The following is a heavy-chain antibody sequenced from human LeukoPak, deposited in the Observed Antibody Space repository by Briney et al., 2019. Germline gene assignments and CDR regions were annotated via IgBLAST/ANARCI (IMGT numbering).Heavy chain of an antibody. V-gene: IGHV6-1*01. J-gene: IGHJ5*02. CDR2: TYYRSKWYN. Sequence: SQTLSLTCAISGDSVSSNSAAWNWIRQSPSRGLEWLGRTYYRSKWYNDYAVSVKSRITINPDTSKNQFSLQLNSVTPEDTAVYYCARDSRKPYCSGDSCYSRQNWFDPWGQGTLVTVSS. D-gene: IGHD2-15*01. CDR3: ARDSRKPYCSGDSCYSRQNWFDP. CDR1: GDSVSSNSAA.